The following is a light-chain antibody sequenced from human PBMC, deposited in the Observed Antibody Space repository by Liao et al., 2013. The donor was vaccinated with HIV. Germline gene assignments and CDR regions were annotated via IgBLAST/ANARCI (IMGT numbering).Light chain of an antibody. CDR3: QAWDSSAAVV. J-gene: IGLJ2*01. V-gene: IGLV3-1*01. CDR2: QNT. CDR1: TLGDKY. Sequence: SYELTQPPSVSVSPGQTASITCSGRTLGDKYVCWYQQRPGQSPVLVMYQNTKRPSGIPERFSGSNSGSTATLTISGTQAMDDADYFCQAWDSSAAVVFGGGTKLTVL.